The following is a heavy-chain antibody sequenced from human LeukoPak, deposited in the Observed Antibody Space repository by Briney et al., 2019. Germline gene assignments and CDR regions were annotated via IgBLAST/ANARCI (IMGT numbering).Heavy chain of an antibody. D-gene: IGHD2-15*01. CDR1: GFNFGGYW. J-gene: IGHJ4*02. Sequence: GGSLRLSCVDSGFNFGGYWMGWVRQAPGKGLEWVANIKQDGSERSYVDSVKGRFTISRDNAKNLLYLQKNSLRAEDTAVYYCATDLYYWGQGTLVTVSS. CDR3: ATDLYY. CDR2: IKQDGSER. V-gene: IGHV3-7*04.